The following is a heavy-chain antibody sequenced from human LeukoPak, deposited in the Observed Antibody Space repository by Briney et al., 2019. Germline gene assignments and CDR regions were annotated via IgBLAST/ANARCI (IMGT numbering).Heavy chain of an antibody. Sequence: ASVKVSCKASGYTFTSYGISWVRQAPGQGLAWMGWISAYNGNTNYAQKLRGRVTMTTDTSTSTAYMELRSLRSDDTAVYYCARAANDFWSGYGDYWGQGTLVTVSS. CDR2: ISAYNGNT. J-gene: IGHJ4*02. CDR3: ARAANDFWSGYGDY. V-gene: IGHV1-18*01. D-gene: IGHD3-3*01. CDR1: GYTFTSYG.